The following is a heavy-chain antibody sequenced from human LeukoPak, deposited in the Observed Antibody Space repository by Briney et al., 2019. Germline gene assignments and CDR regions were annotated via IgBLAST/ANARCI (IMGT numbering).Heavy chain of an antibody. D-gene: IGHD6-19*01. CDR2: INWNGGST. V-gene: IGHV3-20*04. CDR1: GFTFDDYG. J-gene: IGHJ5*02. CDR3: ARDLLEYSSGWYSRWFDP. Sequence: PGGSLRLSCAVSGFTFDDYGMSWVRQAPGKGLEWVSGINWNGGSTGYADSVKGRFTISRDNAKNSLYLQMNSLRAEDTAVYYCARDLLEYSSGWYSRWFDPWGQGTLVTVSS.